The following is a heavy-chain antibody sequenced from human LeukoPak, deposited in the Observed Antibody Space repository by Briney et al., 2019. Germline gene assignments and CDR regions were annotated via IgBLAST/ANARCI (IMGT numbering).Heavy chain of an antibody. V-gene: IGHV4-38-2*02. CDR2: IYHSGST. CDR3: ARGGSSGWDYYMDV. D-gene: IGHD6-19*01. J-gene: IGHJ6*03. Sequence: SETLSLTCTVSGYSISSGYYWGWIRQPPGKGLEWIGSIYHSGSTYYNPSLKSRVTMSVDTSKNQFSLKLSSVTAADTAVYYCARGGSSGWDYYMDVWGKGTTVTVSS. CDR1: GYSISSGYY.